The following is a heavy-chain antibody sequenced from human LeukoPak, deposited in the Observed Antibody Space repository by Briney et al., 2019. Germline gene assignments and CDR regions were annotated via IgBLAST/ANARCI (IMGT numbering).Heavy chain of an antibody. V-gene: IGHV4-59*08. D-gene: IGHD5-18*01. J-gene: IGHJ4*02. CDR3: ARHMGLGYSYGYPYFDY. CDR2: IYYSGST. CDR1: GGSISSYY. Sequence: SETLSLTCTVSGGSISSYYWSWIRQPPGKGLEWIGYIYYSGSTNYNPSLKSRVTISVATSKNQFSLKLSSVTAADTAVYYCARHMGLGYSYGYPYFDYWGQGTLVTVSS.